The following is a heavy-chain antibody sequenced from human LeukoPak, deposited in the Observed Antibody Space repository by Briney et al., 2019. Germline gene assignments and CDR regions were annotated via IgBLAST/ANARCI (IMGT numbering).Heavy chain of an antibody. CDR1: GGSISSYY. Sequence: SETLSLTCTVSGGSISSYYWSWIRQPPGKGLEWIGYINYSGSTNYNPSLKSRVTISVDTSKNQFSLKLSSVTAADTAVYYCARGQTYYYDSSGYAVFDYWGQGTLVTVSS. CDR2: INYSGST. CDR3: ARGQTYYYDSSGYAVFDY. V-gene: IGHV4-59*01. D-gene: IGHD3-22*01. J-gene: IGHJ4*02.